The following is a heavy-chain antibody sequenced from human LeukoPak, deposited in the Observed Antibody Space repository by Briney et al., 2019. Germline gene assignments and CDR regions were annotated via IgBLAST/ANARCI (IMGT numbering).Heavy chain of an antibody. Sequence: PGGSLRLSCTASGFTFNNHAMNWVRQAPGKGLEWVSSISGSGTNTYYADFLKGRFTISRDNSKNTLYLQMNSLRAEDTAVYYCAKTLLVASFDYWGQGTLVTVSS. CDR2: ISGSGTNT. CDR1: GFTFNNHA. J-gene: IGHJ4*02. D-gene: IGHD5-12*01. CDR3: AKTLLVASFDY. V-gene: IGHV3-23*01.